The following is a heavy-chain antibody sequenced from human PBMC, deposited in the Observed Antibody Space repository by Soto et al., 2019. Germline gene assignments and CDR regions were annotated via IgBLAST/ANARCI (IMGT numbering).Heavy chain of an antibody. D-gene: IGHD3-22*01. V-gene: IGHV3-23*01. J-gene: IGHJ4*02. Sequence: GSLRLSCGASGFSFDNYAMSWVRQAPGRGLEWVSGISGSGDFTNYADSVKGRFTIFRDNYKSTLYLQVNSLRDEDTARYFCAKGQGYYDSSGYSLDFWGQGTLVTVSS. CDR1: GFSFDNYA. CDR3: AKGQGYYDSSGYSLDF. CDR2: ISGSGDFT.